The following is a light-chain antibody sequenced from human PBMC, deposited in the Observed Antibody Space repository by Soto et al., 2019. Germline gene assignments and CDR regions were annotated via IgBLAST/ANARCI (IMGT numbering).Light chain of an antibody. CDR3: ATWDDSLDGPV. V-gene: IGLV1-44*01. Sequence: QSVLTQPPSASGAPGQRVTISCSGSRSNIGSQVVQWFQHLPGTAPKLLMQNNNEGPSGVPDRFSGSKSGTSASLAITGLQSEDEGYYYCATWDDSLDGPVFGGGTKLTVL. CDR2: NNN. CDR1: RSNIGSQV. J-gene: IGLJ2*01.